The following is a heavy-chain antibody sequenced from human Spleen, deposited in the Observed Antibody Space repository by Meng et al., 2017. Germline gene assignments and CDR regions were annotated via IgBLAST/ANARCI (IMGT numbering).Heavy chain of an antibody. CDR2: IYYSGST. J-gene: IGHJ4*02. CDR3: ARYRGGTMFDD. Sequence: QLQLQESGPGLVKPSETLSLTCTVSGGSISSSSYYWGWIRQPPGKGLEWIGSIYYSGSTYYNPSLKSRVTVSVDTSKTQLSLRLTSVTATDTAVYYCARYRGGTMFDDWGQGALVTVSS. CDR1: GGSISSSSYY. V-gene: IGHV4-39*01. D-gene: IGHD1-1*01.